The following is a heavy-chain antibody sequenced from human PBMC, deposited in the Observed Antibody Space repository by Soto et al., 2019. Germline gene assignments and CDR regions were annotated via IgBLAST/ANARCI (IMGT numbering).Heavy chain of an antibody. CDR2: ISYDGSNK. V-gene: IGHV3-30-3*01. J-gene: IGHJ6*02. D-gene: IGHD3-10*01. CDR1: GFTFSNHC. CDR3: ATHPEYGSGSYQFLYGMDV. Sequence: PGGSLRLSCAASGFTFSNHCMSWVRQAPGKGLEWVAVISYDGSNKYYAGSVKGRFTISRDNSKNTLYLQMNSLRAEDTAVYYCATHPEYGSGSYQFLYGMDVWGQGTTVTVSS.